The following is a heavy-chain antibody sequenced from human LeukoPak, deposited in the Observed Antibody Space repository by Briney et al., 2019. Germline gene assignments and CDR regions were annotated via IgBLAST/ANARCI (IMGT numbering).Heavy chain of an antibody. CDR1: GFTFSSYG. CDR3: AREYSSGWPLPYYYYGMDV. D-gene: IGHD6-19*01. J-gene: IGHJ6*02. V-gene: IGHV3-30*03. CDR2: ISYDGSNK. Sequence: GGSLRLSCAASGFTFSSYGMHWVRQAPGKGLEWVAVISYDGSNKYYADSVKGRFTISRDNSKNTLYLQMNCLRAEDTAVYYCAREYSSGWPLPYYYYGMDVWGQGTTVTVSS.